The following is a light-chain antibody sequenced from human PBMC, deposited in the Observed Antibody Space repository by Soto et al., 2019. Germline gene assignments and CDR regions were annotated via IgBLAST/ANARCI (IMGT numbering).Light chain of an antibody. CDR2: AAS. J-gene: IGKJ1*01. CDR1: QTISGY. CDR3: QQTYNVPPWT. Sequence: DIQMTQSPSSLSASVGDRVTITCRASQTISGYLNWYQQRPGQAPTLLIYAASSLQNGVPSRFSGSGSGTHFTLTIPSLQPEDSATYYCQQTYNVPPWTFGQGTKVDIK. V-gene: IGKV1-39*01.